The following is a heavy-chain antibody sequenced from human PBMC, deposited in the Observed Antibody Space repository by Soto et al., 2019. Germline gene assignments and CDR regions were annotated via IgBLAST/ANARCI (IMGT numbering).Heavy chain of an antibody. CDR3: ARVGYCSSTSCYGPVDYYYYYYMDV. Sequence: ASVRVSYKASGYTFTSCGISWVRQAPGQGLEWMGWISAYNGNTNYAQKLQGRVTMTTDTSTSTAYMELRSPRSDDTAVYYCARVGYCSSTSCYGPVDYYYYYYMDVWGKGTTVTVSS. CDR2: ISAYNGNT. CDR1: GYTFTSCG. D-gene: IGHD2-2*03. V-gene: IGHV1-18*01. J-gene: IGHJ6*03.